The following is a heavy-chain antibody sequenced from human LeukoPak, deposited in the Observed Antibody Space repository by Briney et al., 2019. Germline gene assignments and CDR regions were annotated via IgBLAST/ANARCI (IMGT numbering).Heavy chain of an antibody. V-gene: IGHV4-39*07. D-gene: IGHD1-26*01. Sequence: SETLSLTCTVSGGSISSSSYYWGWIRQPPGKGLEWIGTIYYSGSTYYNPSLKSRVTISIDKSNNQFSLKLRSVTAADTAVYYCARDYLVGAPLDSWGHGTLVTVSS. CDR3: ARDYLVGAPLDS. CDR2: IYYSGST. CDR1: GGSISSSSYY. J-gene: IGHJ5*01.